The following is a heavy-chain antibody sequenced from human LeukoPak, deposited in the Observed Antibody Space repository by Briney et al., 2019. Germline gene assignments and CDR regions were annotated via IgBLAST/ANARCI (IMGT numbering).Heavy chain of an antibody. CDR3: ARVRPRGLRLGHDAFDI. V-gene: IGHV1-2*02. CDR1: GYTFTGYY. Sequence: GASVKVSCKASGYTFTGYYMHWVRQAPGQGLEWMGWINPNSGGTNYAQKFQGRVTMTRDTSISTAYMELSRLRSDDTAVYYCARVRPRGLRLGHDAFDIWGQGTMVTVSS. J-gene: IGHJ3*02. D-gene: IGHD3-16*01. CDR2: INPNSGGT.